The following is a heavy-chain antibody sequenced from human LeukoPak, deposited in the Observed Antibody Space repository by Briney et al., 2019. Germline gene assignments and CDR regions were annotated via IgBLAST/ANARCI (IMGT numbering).Heavy chain of an antibody. CDR1: GYTFTSYY. V-gene: IGHV1-46*01. J-gene: IGHJ4*02. CDR3: ARIFTISDLFDY. CDR2: INPSGGST. D-gene: IGHD3-3*01. Sequence: GASVKVSCKASGYTFTSYYMHWVRQAPVQGLEWMGIINPSGGSTSYAQKFQGRITMTRDTSTSTVYMELSSLRSEDTAVYYCARIFTISDLFDYWGQGTLVTVSS.